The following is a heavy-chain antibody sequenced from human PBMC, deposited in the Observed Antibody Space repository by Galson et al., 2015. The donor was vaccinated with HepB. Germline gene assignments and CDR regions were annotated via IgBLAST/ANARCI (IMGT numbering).Heavy chain of an antibody. D-gene: IGHD6-19*01. J-gene: IGHJ4*02. V-gene: IGHV3-30*18. CDR2: MSKRGNSI. CDR3: VKEHRSGWPNLDT. Sequence: SLRLSCAASGFTFSRYGMHWVRQAPGKGLEWVAVMSKRGNSINYADSMKGRFTISRDNSKNTVYLQMHDLRHEDTALYFCVKEHRSGWPNLDTWGPGTLVIVSS. CDR1: GFTFSRYG.